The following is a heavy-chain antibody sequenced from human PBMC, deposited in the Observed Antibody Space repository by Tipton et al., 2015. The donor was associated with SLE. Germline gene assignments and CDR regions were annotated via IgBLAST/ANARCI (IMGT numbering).Heavy chain of an antibody. Sequence: TLSLTCTVSRGSITSYYWSWIRQPPGKGLEWIAYIYYSGSTYYNPSLKSRVTISIDTSKNQFSLKLSSVTAADTAVYYCARKRLPDLDFDLWGRGTLVTVPS. D-gene: IGHD3-16*01. CDR1: RGSITSYY. J-gene: IGHJ2*01. CDR3: ARKRLPDLDFDL. CDR2: IYYSGST. V-gene: IGHV4-59*06.